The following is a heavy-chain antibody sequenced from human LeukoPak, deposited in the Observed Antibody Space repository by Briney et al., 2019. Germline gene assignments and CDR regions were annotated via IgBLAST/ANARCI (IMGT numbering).Heavy chain of an antibody. V-gene: IGHV3-30*02. CDR2: IRYDGSNK. CDR3: AKDRPNYHESNGHYYRPNGDY. J-gene: IGHJ4*02. D-gene: IGHD3-22*01. Sequence: GGSLRLSCAASGFTFSSYGMHWVRQAPGKGLEWVAFIRYDGSNKYYADSVKGRFTISRDNSKNPLYLQMSRLRAEDTAVYYCAKDRPNYHESNGHYYRPNGDYWGQGTLVTVSS. CDR1: GFTFSSYG.